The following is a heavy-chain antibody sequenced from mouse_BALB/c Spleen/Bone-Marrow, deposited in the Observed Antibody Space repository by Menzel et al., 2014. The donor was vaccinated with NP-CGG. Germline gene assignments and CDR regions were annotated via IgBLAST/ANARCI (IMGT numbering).Heavy chain of an antibody. CDR2: INPDSSTI. CDR3: ARGNYYGNLDY. J-gene: IGHJ2*01. CDR1: GFDFSRWW. V-gene: IGHV4-1*02. Sequence: VQLKESGGGLVQPGGSLKLSCAASGFDFSRWWMSWVRQAPGKGLEWIGEINPDSSTINYTPSLKDKFIIPRDTAKHTLYLHMSKVRSEDTALYYCARGNYYGNLDYWDQGTTLTVSS. D-gene: IGHD2-1*01.